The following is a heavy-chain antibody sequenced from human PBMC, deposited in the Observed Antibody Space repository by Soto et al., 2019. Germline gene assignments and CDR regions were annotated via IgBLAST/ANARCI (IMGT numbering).Heavy chain of an antibody. CDR2: IDPSDSYT. D-gene: IGHD3-22*01. Sequence: GESLKISCKGSGYSFTSYWISWVRQMPGKGLEWMGRIDPSDSYTNYSPSFQGHVTISADKSISTAYLQWSSLKASDTAMYYCARYYYDSSGPNYFDYWGQGTLVTVSS. V-gene: IGHV5-10-1*01. J-gene: IGHJ4*02. CDR1: GYSFTSYW. CDR3: ARYYYDSSGPNYFDY.